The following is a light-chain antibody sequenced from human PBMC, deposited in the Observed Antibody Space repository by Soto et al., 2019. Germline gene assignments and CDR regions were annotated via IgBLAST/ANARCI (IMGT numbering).Light chain of an antibody. CDR2: KAS. CDR3: QQYQIDWT. V-gene: IGKV1-5*03. J-gene: IGKJ1*01. Sequence: DIQLAQPRVAQSATVGGAVTHTIRASLSIGSYLARYQQKPGKAPNLLIYKASSLESGVPSRFSGSGSGTEFTLTIRSLQPVDFATDYFQQYQIDWTFGQGTQVDIK. CDR1: LSIGSY.